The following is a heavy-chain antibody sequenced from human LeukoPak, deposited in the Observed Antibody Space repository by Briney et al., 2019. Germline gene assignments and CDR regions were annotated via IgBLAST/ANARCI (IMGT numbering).Heavy chain of an antibody. CDR1: GFTFSSYS. J-gene: IGHJ6*02. D-gene: IGHD3-10*01. V-gene: IGHV3-21*01. CDR3: ARGGTYYYGSGSYWFDYYYYGMDV. Sequence: GGSLRLSCAASGFTFSSYSMNWVRQAPGKGLEGVSSISSSSSYIYYADSVKGRFTISRDNAKNSLYLQMNSLRAEDTAVYYCARGGTYYYGSGSYWFDYYYYGMDVWGQGTTVTVSS. CDR2: ISSSSSYI.